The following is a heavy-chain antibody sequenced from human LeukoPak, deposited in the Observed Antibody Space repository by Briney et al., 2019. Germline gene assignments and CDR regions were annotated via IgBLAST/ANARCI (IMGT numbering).Heavy chain of an antibody. V-gene: IGHV1-46*03. J-gene: IGHJ5*02. CDR3: ARGIAARAGWFDP. CDR2: INPSGGST. D-gene: IGHD6-6*01. CDR1: GYTFTSYY. Sequence: GASVKVSCKASGYTFTSYYMHWVRQAPGQGLEWMGIINPSGGSTSYAQKFQGRVNMTRDASTSTVYMELSSLRSEDTAVYYCARGIAARAGWFDPWGQGTLVTVSS.